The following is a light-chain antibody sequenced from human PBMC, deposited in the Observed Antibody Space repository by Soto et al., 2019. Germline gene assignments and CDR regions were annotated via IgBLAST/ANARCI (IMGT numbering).Light chain of an antibody. CDR1: QSVSSY. J-gene: IGKJ1*01. V-gene: IGKV3-11*01. Sequence: ELVLPQSPATLSLSPGERATLSCRASQSVSSYLAWYQQKPGQAPRLLIYDASNRATGIPARFSGSGSGTDFTLTISSLEPEDFAVYYCQQRSNWPTFGQGTKV. CDR2: DAS. CDR3: QQRSNWPT.